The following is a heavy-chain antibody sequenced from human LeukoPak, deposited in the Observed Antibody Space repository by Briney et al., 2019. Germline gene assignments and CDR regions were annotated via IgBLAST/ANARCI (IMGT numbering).Heavy chain of an antibody. J-gene: IGHJ6*03. CDR3: AREGTAAYYMDV. Sequence: ASVKVSCKASGYTFTSYYTHWVRQAPGQGLEWMGIINPSGGSTSYAQKFQGRVTMTRDTSTSTVYMELSSLRSEDTAVYYCAREGTAAYYMDVWGKGTTVTVSS. CDR2: INPSGGST. V-gene: IGHV1-46*01. D-gene: IGHD6-13*01. CDR1: GYTFTSYY.